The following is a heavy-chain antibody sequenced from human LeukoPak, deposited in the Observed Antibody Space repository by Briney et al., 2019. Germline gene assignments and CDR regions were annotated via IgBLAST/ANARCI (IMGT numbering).Heavy chain of an antibody. D-gene: IGHD3-3*01. CDR2: IDHIGNT. Sequence: SETLSLTCTVSGYSISSIYYWGWIRQPPGQGLEWIGTIDHIGNTFYIPSLTSRVSISVDTSKNHSSLNLTSVTATDTALYYCARAFWRLGAHDAFDIWGQGTMVTVSS. CDR1: GYSISSIYY. J-gene: IGHJ3*02. V-gene: IGHV4-38-2*02. CDR3: ARAFWRLGAHDAFDI.